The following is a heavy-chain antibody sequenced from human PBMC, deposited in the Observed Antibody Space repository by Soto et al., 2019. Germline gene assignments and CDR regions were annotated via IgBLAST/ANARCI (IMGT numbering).Heavy chain of an antibody. CDR1: GFTFTNAW. D-gene: IGHD3-16*01. J-gene: IGHJ4*02. CDR2: IKSKTDGGTT. CDR3: TTGGGTMDY. Sequence: EVHLVESGGGLVEPGGSLRLSCVASGFTFTNAWMSWVRQAPGKGLEYVGRIKSKTDGGTTDYATPVEGRFTISRDDSKNTLYLQLNSLKTEDTGVYYCTTGGGTMDYWGQGTLVTASS. V-gene: IGHV3-15*01.